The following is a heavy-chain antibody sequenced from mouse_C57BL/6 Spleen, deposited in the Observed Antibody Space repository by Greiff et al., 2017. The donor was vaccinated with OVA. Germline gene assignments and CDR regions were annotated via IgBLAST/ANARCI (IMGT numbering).Heavy chain of an antibody. J-gene: IGHJ2*01. CDR2: ISDGGSYT. V-gene: IGHV5-4*01. Sequence: EVKLVESGGGLVKPGGSLKLSCAASGFTFSSYAMSWVRQTPEKRLEWVATISDGGSYTYYPDNVKGRFTISRDNAKNNLYLQMSHLKSEDTAMYYCARDKTMPTGDYFDYWGQGTTLTVSS. CDR3: ARDKTMPTGDYFDY. CDR1: GFTFSSYA. D-gene: IGHD1-1*01.